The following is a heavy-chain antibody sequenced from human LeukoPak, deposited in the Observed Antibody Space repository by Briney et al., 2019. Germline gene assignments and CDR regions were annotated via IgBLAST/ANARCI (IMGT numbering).Heavy chain of an antibody. CDR2: IRYDGSNK. Sequence: GGSLRLSCAASGFTFSSYGMHWVRQAPGKGLEWVAFIRYDGSNKYYADSVKGRFTISRDNSKNTLYLQMNSLRAEDTAVYYCAKDLGDIVATYYFDYWGQGTLVTVSS. CDR1: GFTFSSYG. D-gene: IGHD5-12*01. J-gene: IGHJ4*02. CDR3: AKDLGDIVATYYFDY. V-gene: IGHV3-30*02.